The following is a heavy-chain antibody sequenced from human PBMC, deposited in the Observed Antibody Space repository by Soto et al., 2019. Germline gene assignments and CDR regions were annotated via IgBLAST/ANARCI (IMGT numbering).Heavy chain of an antibody. D-gene: IGHD4-17*01. CDR1: GDSISSSFW. Sequence: QVLLQESGPGLVKPSGTLSLTCAVSGDSISSSFWWSWVRQPPGKGLEWIGEIYHTESTVYNPSLKIRVIISVDKSKSQFSLNRGSVTAADTAVYYCARDDFGTFDYWGRGILVTVSS. J-gene: IGHJ4*02. CDR2: IYHTEST. CDR3: ARDDFGTFDY. V-gene: IGHV4-4*02.